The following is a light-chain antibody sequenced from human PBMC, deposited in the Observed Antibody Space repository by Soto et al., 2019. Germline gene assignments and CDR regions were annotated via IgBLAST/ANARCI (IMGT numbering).Light chain of an antibody. CDR1: SSNIGNNY. V-gene: IGLV1-51*01. CDR2: DNN. J-gene: IGLJ2*01. CDR3: GTWDSSLSAGRV. Sequence: QSVLTQPPSVSAAPGQKVTISCSGSSSNIGNNYVSWYQQLPGTAPKLLIYDNNKRPSGIPDRFSCSKSGTSATLGITGLQTGDEADYYCGTWDSSLSAGRVFGGGTKLTVL.